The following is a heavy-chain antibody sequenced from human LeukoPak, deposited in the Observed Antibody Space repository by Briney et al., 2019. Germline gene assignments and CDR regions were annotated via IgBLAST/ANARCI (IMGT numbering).Heavy chain of an antibody. CDR3: ATGQTTPVLVDTLHF. D-gene: IGHD4-17*01. CDR2: FDPDDAET. V-gene: IGHV1-24*01. Sequence: ASVKVSCKFSGHTVTEFSIHWVQQAPGKGLEWMGGFDPDDAETVFARKFQGRVTMTEDTSTNTAYMELTSLRSEDTAVYYCATGQTTPVLVDTLHFWGQGTLVTVSS. CDR1: GHTVTEFS. J-gene: IGHJ4*02.